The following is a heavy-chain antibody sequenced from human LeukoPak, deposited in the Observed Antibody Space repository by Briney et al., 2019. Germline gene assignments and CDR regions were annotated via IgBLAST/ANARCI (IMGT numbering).Heavy chain of an antibody. CDR2: INHSGST. V-gene: IGHV4-34*01. Sequence: SETLSLTCVVYGGSFSGYYWSWIRQPPGKGLEWIGEINHSGSTNYNPSLKSRVTISVDTSKNQFSLKLSSVTAGDTAVYYCARSLEDAFDIWGQGTMVTVSS. CDR1: GGSFSGYY. CDR3: ARSLEDAFDI. J-gene: IGHJ3*02. D-gene: IGHD5-24*01.